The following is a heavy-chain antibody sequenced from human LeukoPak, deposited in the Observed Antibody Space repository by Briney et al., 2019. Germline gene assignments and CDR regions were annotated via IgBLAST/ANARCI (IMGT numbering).Heavy chain of an antibody. D-gene: IGHD3-16*01. CDR2: INPDNGDT. CDR1: GITFGAYF. V-gene: IGHV1-2*02. Sequence: ASVKVSCKASGITFGAYFMHLVRQAPGQGLQWMGWINPDNGDTNYAPDFQGRVSVTTDPSLNTIYLDVNGLRFDDTAIYFCATGGDFVGHWGQGTLVTVSS. CDR3: ATGGDFVGH. J-gene: IGHJ5*02.